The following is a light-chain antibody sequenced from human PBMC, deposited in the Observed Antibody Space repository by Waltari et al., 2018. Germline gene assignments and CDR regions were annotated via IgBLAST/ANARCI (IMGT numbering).Light chain of an antibody. CDR1: ALSRQF. CDR2: KDM. J-gene: IGLJ2*01. CDR3: QAADGSNTYEA. Sequence: SYEVTQPPSVSVSPGQTARITCSGDALSRQFVYWYRQRPGQAPVLVINKDMERASGIPGRFSVSSSGTAVTLTISGVQAEDEGDYYCQAADGSNTYEAFGGGTKLTVL. V-gene: IGLV3-25*03.